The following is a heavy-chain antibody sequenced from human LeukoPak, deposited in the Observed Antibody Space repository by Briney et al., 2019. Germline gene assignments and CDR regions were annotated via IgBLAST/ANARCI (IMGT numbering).Heavy chain of an antibody. CDR3: AREAIAAGKNFDY. CDR2: IHPDGDTT. J-gene: IGHJ4*02. V-gene: IGHV1-46*01. Sequence: ASVKVSCKASGYAIISHYMHWVREAPGQGLEWMGTIHPDGDTTTYAQKFQGRVTMTRVTSTSRVYMDLSSLRSEDTAVYYCAREAIAAGKNFDYWGQGTLVTVSS. D-gene: IGHD6-25*01. CDR1: GYAIISHY.